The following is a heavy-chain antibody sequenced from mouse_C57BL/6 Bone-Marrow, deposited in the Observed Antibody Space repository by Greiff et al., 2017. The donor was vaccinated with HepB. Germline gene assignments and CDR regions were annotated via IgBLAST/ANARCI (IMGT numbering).Heavy chain of an antibody. CDR2: INPGSGGT. CDR3: ARRVDY. J-gene: IGHJ2*01. CDR1: GYAFTNYL. Sequence: QVQLQQSGAELVRPGTSVKVSCKASGYAFTNYLIEWVKQRPGQGLEWIGVINPGSGGTNYNEKFKGKATLTADKSSSTAYMQLSSLTSEDSAVYFCARRVDYWGQGTTLTGSS. V-gene: IGHV1-54*01.